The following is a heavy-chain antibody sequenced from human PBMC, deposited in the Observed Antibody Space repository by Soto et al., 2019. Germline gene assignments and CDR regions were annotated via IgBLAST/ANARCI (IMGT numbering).Heavy chain of an antibody. J-gene: IGHJ4*02. CDR2: MQPSTGRT. V-gene: IGHV1-8*01. CDR1: GYSFTSLD. Sequence: QVQLVQSGAEVREPGASVKVSCQASGYSFTSLDINWVRQTAGQGLAWMGWMQPSTGRTGYAQKFQGRVTMTRDTSINTAYMELTTLTSDDTAFYYCARGVSAGVDYWGQGTLVTVSS. D-gene: IGHD1-26*01. CDR3: ARGVSAGVDY.